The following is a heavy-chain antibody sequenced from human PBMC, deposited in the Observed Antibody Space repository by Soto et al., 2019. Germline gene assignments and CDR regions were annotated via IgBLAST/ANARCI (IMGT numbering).Heavy chain of an antibody. D-gene: IGHD2-2*01. CDR3: AKGGALVPAAILDY. V-gene: IGHV3-30*18. Sequence: GGSLRLSCAASGFSFSDFGMHWVRQAPGKGMGWVAVTSYDGSDTYYADSVQGRFTISRDNSKNMLYLQMNSLRAEDTAMYYCAKGGALVPAAILDYWGQGTLVTVSS. CDR2: TSYDGSDT. CDR1: GFSFSDFG. J-gene: IGHJ4*02.